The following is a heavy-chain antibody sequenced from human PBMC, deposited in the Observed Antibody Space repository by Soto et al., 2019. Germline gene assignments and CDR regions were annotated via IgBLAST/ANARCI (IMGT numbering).Heavy chain of an antibody. CDR1: GFTFSSYG. J-gene: IGHJ6*02. V-gene: IGHV3-30*18. D-gene: IGHD5-18*01. Sequence: GGSLRLSCAASGFTFSSYGMHWVRQAPGKGLEWVAVISYDGSNKYYADSVKGRFTISRDNSKNTLYLQMNSLRAEDTAVYYCAKDSRGYSYGYYYYYGMDVWGQGTTVTVSS. CDR3: AKDSRGYSYGYYYYYGMDV. CDR2: ISYDGSNK.